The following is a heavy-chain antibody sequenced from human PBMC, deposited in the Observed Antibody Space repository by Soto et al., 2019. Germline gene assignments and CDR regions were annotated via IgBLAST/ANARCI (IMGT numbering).Heavy chain of an antibody. D-gene: IGHD2-15*01. V-gene: IGHV3-30*18. J-gene: IGHJ6*02. CDR2: ISYDGSNK. CDR3: AKDQYDVVVVAATRGLDYYYGMDV. CDR1: GFTFSSYG. Sequence: GGSLRLSCAASGFTFSSYGMHWVRQAPGKGLEWVAVISYDGSNKYYADSVKGRFTISRDNSKNTLYLQMNSLRAEDTAVYYCAKDQYDVVVVAATRGLDYYYGMDVWGQGTTVTVSS.